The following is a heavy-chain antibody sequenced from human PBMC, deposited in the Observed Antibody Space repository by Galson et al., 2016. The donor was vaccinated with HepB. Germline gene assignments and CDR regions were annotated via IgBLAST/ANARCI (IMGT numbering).Heavy chain of an antibody. J-gene: IGHJ4*02. Sequence: SLRLSCATSGFNFSDYAMAWIRQAPGKGLEWVSAISTGGDDTHHADSVRGRFTISRDNSINTLYLQMNSLSVDDTAVYYCGLEGAYWGQGALVTVSS. V-gene: IGHV3-23*01. CDR2: ISTGGDDT. D-gene: IGHD3/OR15-3a*01. CDR1: GFNFSDYA. CDR3: GLEGAY.